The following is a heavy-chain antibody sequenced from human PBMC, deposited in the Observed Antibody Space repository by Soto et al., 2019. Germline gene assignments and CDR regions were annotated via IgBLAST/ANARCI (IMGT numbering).Heavy chain of an antibody. D-gene: IGHD2-8*01. J-gene: IGHJ6*02. Sequence: ASVKVSCKASGYTFTSYGISWVRQAPGQGLEWMGWISAYNGNTNYAQKLQGRVTMTTDTSTSTAYMELRSLRSDDTAVYYCARCASVTGTVSICYSGLDVWGLGHRVTFSS. CDR2: ISAYNGNT. CDR1: GYTFTSYG. CDR3: ARCASVTGTVSICYSGLDV. V-gene: IGHV1-18*01.